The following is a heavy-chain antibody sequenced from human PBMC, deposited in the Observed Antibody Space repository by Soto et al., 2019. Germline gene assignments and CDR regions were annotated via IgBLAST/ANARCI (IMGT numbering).Heavy chain of an antibody. Sequence: QVQLQESGPGLVKPSETLSLTCTVSGGSLSSYYWSWIRQTPGKGLEWIGYIYYSGSTNYNPSLTSRVPISGDTSKNQFSLKLSSVTAADTAVYYCARYYGGYSDYWGQGTLVTVSS. CDR3: ARYYGGYSDY. CDR2: IYYSGST. V-gene: IGHV4-59*08. D-gene: IGHD3-10*01. CDR1: GGSLSSYY. J-gene: IGHJ4*02.